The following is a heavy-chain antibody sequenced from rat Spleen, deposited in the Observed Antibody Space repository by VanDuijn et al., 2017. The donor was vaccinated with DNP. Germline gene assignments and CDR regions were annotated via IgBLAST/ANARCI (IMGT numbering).Heavy chain of an antibody. CDR1: GFTFSNYD. V-gene: IGHV5-25*01. CDR3: ARGRFGLYY. J-gene: IGHJ2*01. D-gene: IGHD4-3*01. CDR2: ISNSGVST. Sequence: EVQLVESGGGLVQPGRSLKLSCAASGFTFSNYDMAWVRQAPTKGLEWVASISNSGVSTYYRDSVKGRFTVSRDNAKTTLYLQMDSLRSEDTATYYCARGRFGLYYWGQGVMVTVSS.